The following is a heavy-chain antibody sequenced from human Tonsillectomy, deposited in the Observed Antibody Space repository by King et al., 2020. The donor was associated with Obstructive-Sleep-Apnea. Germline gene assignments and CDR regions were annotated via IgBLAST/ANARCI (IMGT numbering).Heavy chain of an antibody. CDR3: AKDLSMNTRMVEVFDQ. J-gene: IGHJ4*02. Sequence: EVQLLESGGGLVQPGGSLRLSCVASGFTLRNYAMTWVRQAPGKGLEWVSAISGSGDSTYYADSVKGRFTISRDNSKNTLYLQVNSLRAEDKAVYYCAKDLSMNTRMVEVFDQWGQGTLVTVSS. D-gene: IGHD2-21*01. V-gene: IGHV3-23*01. CDR1: GFTLRNYA. CDR2: ISGSGDST.